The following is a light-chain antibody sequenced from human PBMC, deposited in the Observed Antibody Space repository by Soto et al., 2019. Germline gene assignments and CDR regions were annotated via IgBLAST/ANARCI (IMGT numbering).Light chain of an antibody. J-gene: IGKJ4*01. CDR3: QEADSFPLP. CDR1: QGISRW. V-gene: IGKV1-12*01. CDR2: AAS. Sequence: DIQMTQSPSSVSSSVGDRVTITCRASQGISRWVAWYQQKPGNAPKLLIYAASSLQNGVPSRFSGAGSGTDFTLNISRLQPEDFATYYCQEADSFPLPVGGGTKVEIK.